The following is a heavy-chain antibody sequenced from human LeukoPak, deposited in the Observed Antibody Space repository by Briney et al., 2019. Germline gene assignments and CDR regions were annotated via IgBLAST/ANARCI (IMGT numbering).Heavy chain of an antibody. V-gene: IGHV3-23*01. CDR3: AKVDTVYGMDV. Sequence: GGSLRLSCAASGFTFSSYAMSWVRQAPGEGLEGVSDISGSGGSTYYADSMKGRFTISRDNSKNTLYLQMNSLRAEDTAVYYCAKVDTVYGMDVWGQGTTVTVSS. J-gene: IGHJ6*02. D-gene: IGHD5-18*01. CDR2: ISGSGGST. CDR1: GFTFSSYA.